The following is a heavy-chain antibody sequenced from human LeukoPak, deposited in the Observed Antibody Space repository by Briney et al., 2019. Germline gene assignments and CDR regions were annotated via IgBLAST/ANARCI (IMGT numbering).Heavy chain of an antibody. CDR2: IYSGGAS. CDR1: GFTVSSNY. V-gene: IGHV3-53*01. Sequence: GGSLRLSRAASGFTVSSNYVSWVRQAPGKGLEWVSVIYSGGASFYADSVKGRFTISRDDSKNTLYLQMNSLRAEDTAVYYCARGSHIGAAGILYSWGQGTLLTVSS. D-gene: IGHD6-13*01. CDR3: ARGSHIGAAGILYS. J-gene: IGHJ1*01.